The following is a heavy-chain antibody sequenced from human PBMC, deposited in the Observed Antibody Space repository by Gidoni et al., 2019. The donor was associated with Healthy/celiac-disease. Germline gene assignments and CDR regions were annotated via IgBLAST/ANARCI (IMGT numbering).Heavy chain of an antibody. D-gene: IGHD2-2*01. Sequence: EVQLVESGGGLVKPGRSLRLSCTASGFTFGDYAMSWFRQAPGKGLEWVGFIISKAYGGTTEYAASVKGRFTISRDDSKSIAYLQMNSLKTEYTAVYYCTRDPDIVVVPAQGAFDIWGQGTMVTVSS. CDR2: IISKAYGGTT. J-gene: IGHJ3*02. V-gene: IGHV3-49*05. CDR3: TRDPDIVVVPAQGAFDI. CDR1: GFTFGDYA.